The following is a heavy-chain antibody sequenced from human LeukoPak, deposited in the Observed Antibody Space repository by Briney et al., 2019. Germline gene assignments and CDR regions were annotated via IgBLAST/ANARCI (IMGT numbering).Heavy chain of an antibody. CDR2: ISYDGSNK. D-gene: IGHD6-13*01. Sequence: GGSLRLSCAASGFTFSSYGMHWVRQAPGKGLEWVAVISYDGSNKYYADSVKGRFTISRDNSKNTLYLQMNSLRAEDTAVYYCAKIGGYSSSSFDYWGQGTLVTVSS. CDR3: AKIGGYSSSSFDY. CDR1: GFTFSSYG. V-gene: IGHV3-30*18. J-gene: IGHJ4*02.